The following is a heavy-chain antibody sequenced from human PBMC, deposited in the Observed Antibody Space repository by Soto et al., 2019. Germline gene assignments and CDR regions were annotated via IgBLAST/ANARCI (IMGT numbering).Heavy chain of an antibody. CDR3: VGMILGNRDY. J-gene: IGHJ4*02. CDR1: GFTFSSYA. V-gene: IGHV3-23*01. D-gene: IGHD7-27*01. Sequence: GGSLRLSCAASGFTFSSYAMRWVRQAPGKGLEWVSAISGSGGSTHYADSVKGRFTTSRDNAKNTVYLQMTSLRAEDTGIYSCVGMILGNRDYWGQGTQVTVSS. CDR2: ISGSGGST.